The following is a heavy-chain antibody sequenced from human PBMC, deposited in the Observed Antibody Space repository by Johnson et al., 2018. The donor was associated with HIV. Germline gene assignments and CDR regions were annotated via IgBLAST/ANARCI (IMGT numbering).Heavy chain of an antibody. CDR3: AKDGGLWSYSLDV. Sequence: VQLVESGGGVVQPGRSLRLSCAASGFNFRTNGMHWVRQAPGKGLEWISFIQYDGTDKSYADSVEGRFTISRDNSKNILYLQMNSLRPEDTGLYYCAKDGGLWSYSLDVWGQGTMVSVSS. CDR2: IQYDGTDK. V-gene: IGHV3-30*02. CDR1: GFNFRTNG. J-gene: IGHJ3*01. D-gene: IGHD3-10*01.